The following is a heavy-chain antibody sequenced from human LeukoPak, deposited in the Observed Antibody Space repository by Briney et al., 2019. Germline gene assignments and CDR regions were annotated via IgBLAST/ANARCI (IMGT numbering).Heavy chain of an antibody. D-gene: IGHD7-27*01. CDR1: GFTVSSSY. CDR3: ARENPPTSGPFYYYMDV. CDR2: IYSGGST. J-gene: IGHJ6*03. V-gene: IGHV3-66*02. Sequence: GGSLRLSCAASGFTVSSSYVSWVRQAPGKGLEWVSVIYSGGSTYYADSVKGRFIISRDNSKNTVYLQMNSLRPEDTAVYYCARENPPTSGPFYYYMDVWGKGTTVTVSS.